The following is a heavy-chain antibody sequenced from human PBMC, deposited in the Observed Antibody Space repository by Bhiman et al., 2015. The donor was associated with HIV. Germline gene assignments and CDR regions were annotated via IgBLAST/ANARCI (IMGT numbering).Heavy chain of an antibody. CDR2: IKSKTDGGTT. Sequence: EVQLVESGGGLVKPGGSLRLSCAASGFTFNNAWMSWVRQAPGKGLEWVGRIKSKTDGGTTDYPAPVKGRFTISRDDSKNTLYLQMNSLITEDTAVYYCVTSPAILYFFDSWGQGALVTVSS. CDR3: VTSPAILYFFDS. D-gene: IGHD2-2*01. V-gene: IGHV3-15*01. CDR1: GFTFNNAW. J-gene: IGHJ4*02.